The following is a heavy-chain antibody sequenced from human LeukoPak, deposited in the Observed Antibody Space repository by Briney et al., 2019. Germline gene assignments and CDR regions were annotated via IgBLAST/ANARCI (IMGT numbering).Heavy chain of an antibody. D-gene: IGHD3-16*02. J-gene: IGHJ4*02. V-gene: IGHV3-23*01. CDR3: AKSGYYDYVWGSYRLDNYFDY. CDR1: GFTFSDYY. CDR2: ISGSGGST. Sequence: GGSLRLSCAASGFTFSDYYMSWIRQAPGKGLEWVSAISGSGGSTYYADSVKGRFTISRDNSKNTLYLQMNSLRAEDTAVYYCAKSGYYDYVWGSYRLDNYFDYWGQGTLVTVSS.